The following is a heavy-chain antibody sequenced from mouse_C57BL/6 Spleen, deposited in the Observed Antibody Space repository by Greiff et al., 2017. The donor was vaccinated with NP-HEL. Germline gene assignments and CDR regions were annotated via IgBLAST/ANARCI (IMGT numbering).Heavy chain of an antibody. CDR2: ISNGGGST. CDR1: GFTFSDYY. Sequence: EVKLVESGGGLVQPGGSLKLSCAASGFTFSDYYMYWVRQTPEKRLEWVAYISNGGGSTYYPDTVKGRFTISRDNAKNTLYLQMSRLKSEDTAMYYCARQGTTVAPYFDYWGQGTTLTVSS. V-gene: IGHV5-12*01. CDR3: ARQGTTVAPYFDY. J-gene: IGHJ2*01. D-gene: IGHD1-1*01.